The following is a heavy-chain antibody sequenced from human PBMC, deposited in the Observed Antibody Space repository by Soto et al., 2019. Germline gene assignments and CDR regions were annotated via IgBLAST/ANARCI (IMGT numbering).Heavy chain of an antibody. CDR2: VYYSGST. D-gene: IGHD3-10*01. J-gene: IGHJ3*02. CDR1: GGSLSSYY. V-gene: IGHV4-59*08. CDR3: ARPRGRYITSHAFDI. Sequence: SETLSLTCTVSGGSLSSYYWSWIRQAPGKGLENLGYVYYSGSTNYNPSLKSRVTISVDTSKNQFSLKLSSVTAADTAVYYCARPRGRYITSHAFDIWGQGTMVTVSS.